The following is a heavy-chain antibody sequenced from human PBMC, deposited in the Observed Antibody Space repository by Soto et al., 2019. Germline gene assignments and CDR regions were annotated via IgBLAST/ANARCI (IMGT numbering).Heavy chain of an antibody. V-gene: IGHV5-10-1*01. CDR1: GHNFTRYW. J-gene: IGHJ4*02. CDR3: ARLSYYDSSCSPN. CDR2: IDPSDSYT. Sequence: GESLKISSKGSGHNFTRYWISWVRQMPGKGLVWMGRIDPSDSYTNYSPSFQGHVTISPDKSISTAYLQWSSLKASDNAMYYCARLSYYDSSCSPNWGQGTLFTVSS. D-gene: IGHD3-22*01.